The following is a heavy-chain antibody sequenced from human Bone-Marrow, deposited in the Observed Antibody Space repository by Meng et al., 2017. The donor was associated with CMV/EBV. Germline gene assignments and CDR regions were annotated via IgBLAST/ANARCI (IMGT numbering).Heavy chain of an antibody. J-gene: IGHJ4*02. D-gene: IGHD3-3*01. CDR3: ARTDPMYYDFWSGYLIFDY. CDR1: GGSISGSNW. V-gene: IGHV4-4*02. CDR2: IYHSGST. Sequence: SETLSLTCSVSGGSISGSNWWSWVRQPPGKGLEWIGEIYHSGSTNYNPSLKSRVIISVDKSKNQFSLKLSSVTAADTAVYYCARTDPMYYDFWSGYLIFDYWGQGNLVNVSS.